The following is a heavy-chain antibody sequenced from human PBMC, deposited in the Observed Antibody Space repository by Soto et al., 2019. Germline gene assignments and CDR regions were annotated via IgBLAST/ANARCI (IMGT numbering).Heavy chain of an antibody. CDR1: GGTFNNYA. CDR3: ASSYGTSWYGDY. Sequence: QVQLVQSGAEVKKPGSSVKVSCKASGGTFNNYALTWVRQAPGQGLEWMGGITPRLGTPNYAQRFQGRVTITADESTSTAYMELSSLRSEDTALYYCASSYGTSWYGDYWGQGTLVTVSS. J-gene: IGHJ4*02. CDR2: ITPRLGTP. D-gene: IGHD6-13*01. V-gene: IGHV1-69*01.